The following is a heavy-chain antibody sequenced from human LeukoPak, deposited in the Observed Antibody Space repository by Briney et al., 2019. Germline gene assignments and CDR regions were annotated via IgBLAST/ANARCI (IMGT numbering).Heavy chain of an antibody. CDR1: GGSISSYY. CDR2: IYTSGST. V-gene: IGHV4-4*09. Sequence: SETLSLTWTVSGGSISSYYWSWIRQPPGKGLELIGYIYTSGSTNYNPSLKSRVTISVDTSKIQFSLKLSSVTAADTAVYYCARYYDSSGYYGYFDYWGQGTLVTVSS. D-gene: IGHD3-22*01. J-gene: IGHJ4*02. CDR3: ARYYDSSGYYGYFDY.